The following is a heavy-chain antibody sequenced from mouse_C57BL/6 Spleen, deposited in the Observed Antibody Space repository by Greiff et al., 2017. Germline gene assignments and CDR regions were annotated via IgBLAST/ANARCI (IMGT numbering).Heavy chain of an antibody. CDR3: ARPITTVVATVDY. CDR1: GYTFTSYW. CDR2: IHPNSGST. D-gene: IGHD1-1*01. J-gene: IGHJ2*01. Sequence: VQLQQPGAELVKPGASVKLSCKASGYTFTSYWMHWVKQRPGKGLEWIGMIHPNSGSTNYNEKFKSKATLTVDKSSSTAYMQLSSLTSEDSAVYYCARPITTVVATVDYWGQGTTLTVSS. V-gene: IGHV1-64*01.